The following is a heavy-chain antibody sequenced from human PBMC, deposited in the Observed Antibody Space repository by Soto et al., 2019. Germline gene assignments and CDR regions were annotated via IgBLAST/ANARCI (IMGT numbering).Heavy chain of an antibody. CDR1: GFTFNNYW. CDR3: ARVRRTTIFGVVSEDVFDI. D-gene: IGHD3-3*01. Sequence: EVQLVESGGGLVQPGGSLRLSCAASGFTFNNYWMHWVRQAPGKGLVCVSRINIDGSSTSYADSVKGRFTISRDNVKNTLFLQMDSLRAEDTAVYYCARVRRTTIFGVVSEDVFDIWGQGTMVTVSS. V-gene: IGHV3-74*01. CDR2: INIDGSST. J-gene: IGHJ3*02.